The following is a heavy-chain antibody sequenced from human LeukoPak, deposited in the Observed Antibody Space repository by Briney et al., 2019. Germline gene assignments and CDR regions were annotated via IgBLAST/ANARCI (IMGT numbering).Heavy chain of an antibody. CDR1: GYTFNSYV. D-gene: IGHD3-22*01. Sequence: ASVKVSCKASGYTFNSYVISWVRQAPGQGLEWMGWISAYNGNTNYAQKLQGRVTMTTDTSTSTAYMELRSLRSDDTAVYYCARDPIDYYDSSGYKRGYMDYWGQGTLVTVSS. J-gene: IGHJ4*02. CDR2: ISAYNGNT. CDR3: ARDPIDYYDSSGYKRGYMDY. V-gene: IGHV1-18*01.